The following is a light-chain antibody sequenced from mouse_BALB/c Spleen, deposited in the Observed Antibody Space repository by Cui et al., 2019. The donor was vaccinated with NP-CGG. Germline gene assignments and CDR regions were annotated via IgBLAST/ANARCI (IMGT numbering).Light chain of an antibody. V-gene: IGLV2*02. CDR2: GTS. J-gene: IGLJ1*01. Sequence: ILTCRSSIGAVTTSNYANWVQEKPDHLFTGLIVGTSNRVPGFLARFSGSLIGDKAALTITGAQTEDDAMYFWALWYSTHWVFGGGTKLTVL. CDR1: IGAVTTSNY. CDR3: ALWYSTHWV.